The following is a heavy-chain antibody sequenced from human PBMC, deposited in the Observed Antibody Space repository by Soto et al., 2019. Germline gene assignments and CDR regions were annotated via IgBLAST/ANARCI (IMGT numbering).Heavy chain of an antibody. J-gene: IGHJ4*02. V-gene: IGHV1-18*04. D-gene: IGHD6-19*01. CDR3: ARDLRIAVARSPGEFDY. Sequence: ASGKVSCKASGYTFTSYGISWVRQAPGQGLEWMGWISAYNGNTNYAQKLQGRVTMTTDTSTSTAYMELRSLRSDDTAVYYCARDLRIAVARSPGEFDYWGQGTLVPVSS. CDR2: ISAYNGNT. CDR1: GYTFTSYG.